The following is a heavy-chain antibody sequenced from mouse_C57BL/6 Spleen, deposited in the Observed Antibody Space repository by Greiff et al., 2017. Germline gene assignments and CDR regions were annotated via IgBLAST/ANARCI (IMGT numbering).Heavy chain of an antibody. V-gene: IGHV5-4*03. Sequence: DVMLVESGGGLVKPGGSLKLSCAASGFTFSSYAMSWVRQTPEKRLEWVATISDGGSYTYYPDNVKGRFTISRDNAKNNLYLQMSHLKSEDTAMYYCARGGLRGAMDYWGQGTSVTVSS. J-gene: IGHJ4*01. CDR3: ARGGLRGAMDY. D-gene: IGHD2-12*01. CDR1: GFTFSSYA. CDR2: ISDGGSYT.